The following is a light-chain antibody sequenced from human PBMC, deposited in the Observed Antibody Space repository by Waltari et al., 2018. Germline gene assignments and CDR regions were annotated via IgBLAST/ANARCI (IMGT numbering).Light chain of an antibody. Sequence: DIQVIQSSSSLSASVGDRVPITCRASQSISDYLNWFQVKPGRAPNLLFYASTGLQSGVPSRFNGSGSGAHFTLTIRRLRPEDSASYFGQQNYRTPPTFGQGTKVEI. CDR1: QSISDY. CDR2: AST. CDR3: QQNYRTPPT. V-gene: IGKV1-39*01. J-gene: IGKJ1*01.